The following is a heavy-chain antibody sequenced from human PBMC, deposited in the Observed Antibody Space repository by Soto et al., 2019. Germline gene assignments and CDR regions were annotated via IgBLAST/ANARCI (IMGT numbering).Heavy chain of an antibody. V-gene: IGHV3-43*01. D-gene: IGHD6-19*01. CDR3: AKDIRPSGWYSLDV. CDR1: GFTFSTYT. Sequence: PGGSLRLSCAASGFTFSTYTLSWVRQAPGKGLEWVAGISQTAAGLTFYTDSVKGRFTISRDNSKNSVYLQLNNLRIEDTALYYCAKDIRPSGWYSLDVWGPGTTVTVSS. CDR2: ISQTAAGLT. J-gene: IGHJ6*02.